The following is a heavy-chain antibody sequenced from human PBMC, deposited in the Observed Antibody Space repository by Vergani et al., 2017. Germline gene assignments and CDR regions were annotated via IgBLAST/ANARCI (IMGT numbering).Heavy chain of an antibody. Sequence: QVQLVQSGAEVKKPGASVKVSCKASGYTFTSYGISWVRQAPGQGLEWMGWISAYNGNTNYAQKLQGRATMTTDTSTRTAYMELRSLRSDDTAVYYCARCRGYGYLDWQNWFDPWGQGTLVTVSS. CDR2: ISAYNGNT. D-gene: IGHD5-24*01. CDR1: GYTFTSYG. CDR3: ARCRGYGYLDWQNWFDP. J-gene: IGHJ5*02. V-gene: IGHV1-18*01.